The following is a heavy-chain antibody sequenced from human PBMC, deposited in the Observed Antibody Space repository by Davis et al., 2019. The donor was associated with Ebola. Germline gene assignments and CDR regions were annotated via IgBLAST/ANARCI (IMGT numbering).Heavy chain of an antibody. CDR2: INPISGDT. D-gene: IGHD3-22*01. J-gene: IGHJ5*02. Sequence: ASVKVSCKASGYTFTGYYMHWVRQAPGQGLEWMGGINPISGDTNYAEKFQGRVTITADESTRTVYLELSSLRSEDTAVYYCARVQTGYYFDSSDSPSWFAPWGQGTLVTVSS. V-gene: IGHV1-2*02. CDR3: ARVQTGYYFDSSDSPSWFAP. CDR1: GYTFTGYY.